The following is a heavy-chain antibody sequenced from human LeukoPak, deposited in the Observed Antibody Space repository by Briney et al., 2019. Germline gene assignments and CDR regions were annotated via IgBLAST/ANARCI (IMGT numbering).Heavy chain of an antibody. CDR2: IYYTGSA. D-gene: IGHD2-15*01. CDR1: GDSINSGSYY. J-gene: IGHJ3*02. Sequence: PSETLSLTCTVSGDSINSGSYYWGCVRQPPGKGLEWIGSIYYTGSAYYNPSLKSRVTISVDTSKNQFSLKLSSVTAADTAVYYCARVGRPYAFDIWGQGTMVSVSS. CDR3: ARVGRPYAFDI. V-gene: IGHV4-39*07.